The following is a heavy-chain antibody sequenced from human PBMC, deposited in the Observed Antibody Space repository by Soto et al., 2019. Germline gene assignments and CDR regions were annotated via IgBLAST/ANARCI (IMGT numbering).Heavy chain of an antibody. CDR1: GFTFSSYG. CDR2: ISYDGSNK. CDR3: AKDLVVDYYYGMDV. D-gene: IGHD2-8*02. J-gene: IGHJ6*02. V-gene: IGHV3-30*18. Sequence: PGGSLRLSCAASGFTFSSYGMHWVRQAPGKGLEWVAVISYDGSNKYYADSVKGRFTISRDNSKNTLYLQMNSLRAEDTAVYYCAKDLVVDYYYGMDVWGHGTTVTAP.